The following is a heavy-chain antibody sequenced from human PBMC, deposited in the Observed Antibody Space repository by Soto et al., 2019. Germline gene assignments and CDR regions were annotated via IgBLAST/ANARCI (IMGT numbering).Heavy chain of an antibody. D-gene: IGHD2-8*01. V-gene: IGHV3-48*02. CDR3: ARDPELMGGYYYYGMDV. J-gene: IGHJ6*02. CDR2: ISSSSSTI. CDR1: GFTFSIYS. Sequence: QPGGSLRLSCAASGFTFSIYSMNWVRHAPGKGLEWVSYISSSSSTIYYADSVKGRYTISRDNAKNSLYLQMNSLRDEDTAVYYCARDPELMGGYYYYGMDVWGQGTTVTVSS.